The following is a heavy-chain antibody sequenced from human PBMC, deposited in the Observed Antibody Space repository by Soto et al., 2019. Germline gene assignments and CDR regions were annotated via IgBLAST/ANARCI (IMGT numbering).Heavy chain of an antibody. CDR2: ISYDGTNK. D-gene: IGHD4-17*01. J-gene: IGHJ4*02. CDR3: ARGFAWGDYDHPYFDY. Sequence: QVQLVESGGGVVQPGRPLRLSCESYGFVFSDYAMHWVRQAPGEGMEWVALISYDGTNKYYRDSVKGRLSISRDNSKKTLFLQMNSLRPEDTAMYFCARGFAWGDYDHPYFDYWDQGTLVAVYS. V-gene: IGHV3-30*04. CDR1: GFVFSDYA.